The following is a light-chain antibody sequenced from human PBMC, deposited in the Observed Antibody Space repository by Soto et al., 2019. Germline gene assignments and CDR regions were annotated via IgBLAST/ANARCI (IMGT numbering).Light chain of an antibody. CDR2: KAS. V-gene: IGKV1-5*03. J-gene: IGKJ1*01. Sequence: DIQMTQSPSTLSASVGDRVTITCRASQNVNSWLAWYQQKPGKAPKLLIYKASNLENGVPSRFSGSGSGTEFTLTISGLQPDDFASYYCQQYNDYSGPVGQGTKVDIK. CDR3: QQYNDYSGP. CDR1: QNVNSW.